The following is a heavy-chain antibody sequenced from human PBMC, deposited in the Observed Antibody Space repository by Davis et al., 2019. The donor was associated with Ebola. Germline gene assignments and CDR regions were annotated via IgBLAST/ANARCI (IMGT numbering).Heavy chain of an antibody. Sequence: GGSLRLSCAASGFTFSSYGMHWVRQAPGKGLEWVAVIWYDGSNKYYADSVKGRFTISRDNSKNTLYLQMNSLRAEDTAVYYCARDGDSGYDHIYYYYYGMDVWGQGTTVTVSS. D-gene: IGHD5-12*01. V-gene: IGHV3-33*01. CDR3: ARDGDSGYDHIYYYYYGMDV. J-gene: IGHJ6*02. CDR1: GFTFSSYG. CDR2: IWYDGSNK.